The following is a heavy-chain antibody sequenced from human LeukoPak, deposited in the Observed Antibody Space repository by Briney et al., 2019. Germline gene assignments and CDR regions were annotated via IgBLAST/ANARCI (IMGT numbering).Heavy chain of an antibody. J-gene: IGHJ3*02. CDR2: IYYSGST. CDR1: GGSISSGGYY. Sequence: PSETLSLTCTVSGGSISSGGYYWSWIRQHPGKGLEWIGYIYYSGSTYYNPSLKSRVTISVDTSKNQFSLKLNSVTAADTAVYYCARESIAATSDNDAFDIWGQGTMVTVSS. V-gene: IGHV4-31*03. CDR3: ARESIAATSDNDAFDI. D-gene: IGHD2-15*01.